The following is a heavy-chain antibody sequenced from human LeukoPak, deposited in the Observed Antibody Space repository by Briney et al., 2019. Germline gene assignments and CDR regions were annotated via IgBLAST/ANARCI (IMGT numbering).Heavy chain of an antibody. V-gene: IGHV3-30*18. Sequence: GGSLRLSCAASEFTFSTYGMHWVRQAPGKGLEWVAVISYDGSYKFYADSVKGRFTISRDNSKSTLYLQMNSLRAQDTAVYYCAKDRYSGLNTIDYWGQGTLVTVSS. D-gene: IGHD6-13*01. CDR2: ISYDGSYK. CDR3: AKDRYSGLNTIDY. CDR1: EFTFSTYG. J-gene: IGHJ4*02.